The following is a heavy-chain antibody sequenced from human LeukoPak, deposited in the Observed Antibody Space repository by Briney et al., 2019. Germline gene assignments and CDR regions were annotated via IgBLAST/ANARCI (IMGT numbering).Heavy chain of an antibody. D-gene: IGHD2-15*01. Sequence: PGGSLRLSCAASGFTFSSYWMSWVRQAPGKGLEWVANIKQDGSEKYYVDSVKGRFTISRDNAKNSLYLQMNSLRAEDTAVYYCARDSPNCSGGSCYSRTPPSIDYWGQGTLVTVSS. J-gene: IGHJ4*02. CDR3: ARDSPNCSGGSCYSRTPPSIDY. V-gene: IGHV3-7*01. CDR1: GFTFSSYW. CDR2: IKQDGSEK.